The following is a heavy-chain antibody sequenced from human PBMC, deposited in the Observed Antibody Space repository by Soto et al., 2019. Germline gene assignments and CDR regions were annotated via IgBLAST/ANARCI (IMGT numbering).Heavy chain of an antibody. CDR2: ISSSSSYI. V-gene: IGHV3-21*01. CDR3: ARGVPYSSSWYLDY. Sequence: EVQLVESGGGLVKPGGSLRLSCAASGFTFSSYSMNWVRQAPGKGLEWVSSISSSSSYIYYADLVKGRFTISRDNAKNSLYLQMNSLRAEDTAVYYCARGVPYSSSWYLDYWGQGTLVTVSS. D-gene: IGHD6-13*01. CDR1: GFTFSSYS. J-gene: IGHJ4*02.